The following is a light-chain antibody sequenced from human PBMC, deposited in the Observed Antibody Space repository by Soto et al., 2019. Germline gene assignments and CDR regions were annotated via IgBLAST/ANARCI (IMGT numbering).Light chain of an antibody. V-gene: IGLV1-40*01. J-gene: IGLJ2*01. Sequence: QSVLTQPPSVSGAPGQRVTISCTGSSSNLGAHYDVHWYQQLPGAAPKLLIYANDDRPSGVPDRFSGSTSGTSASLAITGLQAEDAADYYCQSYDNSLLAYVFGGGTKVTVL. CDR1: SSNLGAHYD. CDR3: QSYDNSLLAYV. CDR2: AND.